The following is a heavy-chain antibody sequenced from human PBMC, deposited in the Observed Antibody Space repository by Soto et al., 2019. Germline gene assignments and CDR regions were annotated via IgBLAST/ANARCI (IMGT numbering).Heavy chain of an antibody. D-gene: IGHD3-10*01. CDR1: GGSVSSYY. Sequence: SETLSLTCTVSGGSVSSYYWSWIRQPPGKELERIGYIYYSGSTNYNPSLKSRVTISVDTSKNQFSLKLSSVTAADTAVYYCTTAQVTTPEGLLWFGELLIGGMDVWGQGTTVTVSS. V-gene: IGHV4-59*02. CDR2: IYYSGST. CDR3: TTAQVTTPEGLLWFGELLIGGMDV. J-gene: IGHJ6*02.